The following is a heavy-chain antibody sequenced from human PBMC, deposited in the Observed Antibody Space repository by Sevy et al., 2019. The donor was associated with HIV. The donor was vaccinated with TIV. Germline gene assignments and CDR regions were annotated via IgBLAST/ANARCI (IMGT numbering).Heavy chain of an antibody. V-gene: IGHV3-9*01. Sequence: GGSLRLSCAASGFTFDDYAMHWVRQAPGKGLEWLSGISWNSGSIGYADSVKGRFTISRDNAKNSLYLQMNSLRAEDTALYYCAKDSTYCGGDCYTDAFDIWGQGTMVTVSS. CDR1: GFTFDDYA. CDR2: ISWNSGSI. CDR3: AKDSTYCGGDCYTDAFDI. J-gene: IGHJ3*02. D-gene: IGHD2-21*02.